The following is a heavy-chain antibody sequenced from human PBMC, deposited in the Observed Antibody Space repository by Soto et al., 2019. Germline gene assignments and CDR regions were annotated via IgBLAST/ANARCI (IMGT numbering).Heavy chain of an antibody. Sequence: GGSLRLSCAASGFTFSSYWMSWVRQAPGKGLEWVANIKQDGSEKYYVDSVKGRFTISRDNAKNSLYLQMNSLRAEDTAVYYCARRRNSGSYYDAVDMWGEGTMVIVSS. CDR1: GFTFSSYW. CDR3: ARRRNSGSYYDAVDM. D-gene: IGHD1-26*01. V-gene: IGHV3-7*01. CDR2: IKQDGSEK. J-gene: IGHJ3*02.